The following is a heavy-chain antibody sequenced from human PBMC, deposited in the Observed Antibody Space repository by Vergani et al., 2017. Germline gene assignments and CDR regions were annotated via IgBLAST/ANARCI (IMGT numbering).Heavy chain of an antibody. J-gene: IGHJ1*01. D-gene: IGHD1-1*01. Sequence: QVHLVESGGGVVQPGRSLRLSCVVSGFTSSYYGMHWVRQAPGKGLEWVAVISYDGTQKYYADSVKGRFTISRDNSKSTLYLLMNSLRTKDTAVYYCATKSCGTPGCQIGYFREWGQGTLVTVSS. CDR3: ATKSCGTPGCQIGYFRE. CDR2: ISYDGTQK. V-gene: IGHV3-30*03. CDR1: GFTSSYYG.